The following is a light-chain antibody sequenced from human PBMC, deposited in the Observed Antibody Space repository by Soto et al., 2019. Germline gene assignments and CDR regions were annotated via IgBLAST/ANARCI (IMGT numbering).Light chain of an antibody. V-gene: IGKV3-20*01. CDR3: QQYYSTPT. J-gene: IGKJ5*01. CDR2: GAS. Sequence: DIVLTQSPGTLSLSPGERATLSCRTSQSVSSSYLAWYQQRPGQAPRLLIYGASSRATGIPDRFSGSGSGTDFTLTISSLQAEDVAVYYCQQYYSTPTFGQGTRLEI. CDR1: QSVSSSY.